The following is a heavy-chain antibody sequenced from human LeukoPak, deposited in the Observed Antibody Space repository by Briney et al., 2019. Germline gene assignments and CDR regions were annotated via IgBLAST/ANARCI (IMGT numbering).Heavy chain of an antibody. D-gene: IGHD3-22*01. CDR2: IYYSGST. V-gene: IGHV4-39*01. J-gene: IGHJ4*02. CDR3: ARLGYDSSGYYTPYYFDY. CDR1: GGSFSSSSYY. Sequence: PSETLSLTCTVSGGSFSSSSYYWGWIRQPPGKGLEWIGSIYYSGSTYYNPSLKSRVTISVDTSKNQFSLKLSSVTAADTAVYYCARLGYDSSGYYTPYYFDYWGQGTLVTVSS.